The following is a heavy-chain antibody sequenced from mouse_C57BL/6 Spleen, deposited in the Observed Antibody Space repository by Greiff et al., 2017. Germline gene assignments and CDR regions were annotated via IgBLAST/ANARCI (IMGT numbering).Heavy chain of an antibody. Sequence: QVHVKQPGAELVKPGASVKLSCKASGYTFTSYWMHWVKQRPGQGLEWIGMIHPNSGSTNYNEKFKSKATLTVDKSSSTAYMQLSSLTSEDSAVYYCARRGIGNNYFDYWGQGTTLTVSS. D-gene: IGHD2-14*01. J-gene: IGHJ2*01. CDR3: ARRGIGNNYFDY. CDR1: GYTFTSYW. CDR2: IHPNSGST. V-gene: IGHV1-64*01.